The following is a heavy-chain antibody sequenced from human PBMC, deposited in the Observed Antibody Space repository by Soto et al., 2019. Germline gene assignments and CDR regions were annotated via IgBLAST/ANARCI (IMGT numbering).Heavy chain of an antibody. D-gene: IGHD6-13*01. CDR3: ARLTSIDDSSSWTPIDH. CDR1: GFSFSYYA. CDR2: ISGSGGGT. V-gene: IGHV3-23*01. J-gene: IGHJ4*02. Sequence: PGGSLRLSCAASGFSFSYYAMSWVRQAPGKGLEWVSVISGSGGGTYYADSVKGRFTISRDNSKNTLYLQMNSLRAEDAALYYCARLTSIDDSSSWTPIDHWGQGTLVTVSS.